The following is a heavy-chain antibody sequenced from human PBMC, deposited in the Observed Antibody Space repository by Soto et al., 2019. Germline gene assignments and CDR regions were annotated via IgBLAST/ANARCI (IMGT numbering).Heavy chain of an antibody. Sequence: QVQLVQSGAEVKKPGASVKVSCKASGYTFTSYGISWVRQAPGQGLEWMGWISAYNGNTNYAQKLQGRVTMTTDTSTSTAYMELRSLRSDDTAVYYCARDGYYDSSGYYYDRYYCMDVWGQGTTLTVSS. CDR2: ISAYNGNT. CDR1: GYTFTSYG. D-gene: IGHD3-22*01. CDR3: ARDGYYDSSGYYYDRYYCMDV. J-gene: IGHJ6*02. V-gene: IGHV1-18*01.